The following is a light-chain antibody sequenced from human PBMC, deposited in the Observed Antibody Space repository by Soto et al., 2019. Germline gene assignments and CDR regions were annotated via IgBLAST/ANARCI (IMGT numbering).Light chain of an antibody. CDR2: DAS. V-gene: IGKV3-15*01. CDR1: QSVGKY. CDR3: QHYNYWPYT. Sequence: EIVLTQSLATRSLSPGERATLSCRASQSVGKYLVWYQQKPGQAPRLLIYDASNRATGVPARFSGSGSGTDFTLTISSLQSEDFAVYYCQHYNYWPYTFGQGTKVDIK. J-gene: IGKJ2*01.